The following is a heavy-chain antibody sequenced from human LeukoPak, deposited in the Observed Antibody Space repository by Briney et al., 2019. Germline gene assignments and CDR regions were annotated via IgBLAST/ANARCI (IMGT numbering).Heavy chain of an antibody. Sequence: SGGSLRLSCAASGFTFSSYVMSWVRQAPGKGLEWVSAISGSGGSTYYADSVKGRFTISRDNSKNTLYLQMNSLRAEDTAVYYCAKESRIAVAALDAFDIWGQGTMVTVSS. CDR2: ISGSGGST. J-gene: IGHJ3*02. D-gene: IGHD6-19*01. CDR1: GFTFSSYV. CDR3: AKESRIAVAALDAFDI. V-gene: IGHV3-23*01.